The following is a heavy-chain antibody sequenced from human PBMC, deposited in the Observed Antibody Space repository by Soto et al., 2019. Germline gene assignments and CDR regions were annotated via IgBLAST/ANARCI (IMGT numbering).Heavy chain of an antibody. CDR1: GFTFISYW. CDR3: ARDGGDPLTMENAFDI. CDR2: IKQDGSEK. Sequence: PGGSLRLSCAASGFTFISYWMSWVLQAPGKGLEWVANIKQDGSEKYYVDSVKGRFTFSRDNAKNSLYLQMNSLRAEDTAVYYCARDGGDPLTMENAFDIWGQGTMVTVSS. J-gene: IGHJ3*02. D-gene: IGHD3-10*01. V-gene: IGHV3-7*05.